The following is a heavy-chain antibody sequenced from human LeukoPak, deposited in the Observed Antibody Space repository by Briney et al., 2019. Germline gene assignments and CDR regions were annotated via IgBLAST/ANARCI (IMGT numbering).Heavy chain of an antibody. CDR2: IIPIFGTA. D-gene: IGHD2/OR15-2a*01. J-gene: IGHJ6*03. CDR1: GGTFSSYA. CDR3: ARGGLSDYYYYYMDV. Sequence: GSSVKVSCKASGGTFSSYAISWVRQAPGQGLEWMGGIIPIFGTANYAQKFQGRVTITADESTSTAYMELSSLRSEDTAVYYCARGGLSDYYYYYMDVWGKGTTVTVSS. V-gene: IGHV1-69*01.